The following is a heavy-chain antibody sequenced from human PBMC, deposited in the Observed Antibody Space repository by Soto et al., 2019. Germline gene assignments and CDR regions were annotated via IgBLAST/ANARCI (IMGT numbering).Heavy chain of an antibody. V-gene: IGHV1-46*01. CDR3: ARVTGYSGSYSPYFDY. CDR1: GYTFTSYY. J-gene: IGHJ4*02. Sequence: ASVKVSCKASGYTFTSYYMHWVRQAPGQGLEWMGIINPSGGSTSYAQKFQGRVTMTRDTSTSTVYMELSSLRSEDTAVYYCARVTGYSGSYSPYFDYWGQGTLVTVSS. CDR2: INPSGGST. D-gene: IGHD1-26*01.